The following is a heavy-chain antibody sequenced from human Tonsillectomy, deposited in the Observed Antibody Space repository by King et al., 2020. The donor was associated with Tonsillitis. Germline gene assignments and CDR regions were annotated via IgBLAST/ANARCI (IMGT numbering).Heavy chain of an antibody. CDR3: ARGLRLGYCSSTSCSYYFDY. CDR2: MNPNSGNT. V-gene: IGHV1-8*01. CDR1: GYTFTSYD. J-gene: IGHJ4*02. Sequence: VQLVESGAEVKKPGASVKVSCKASGYTFTSYDINWVRQATGQGLEWMGWMNPNSGNTGYAQKFQGRVTMTRNTSISTAYMELSSLRSEDTAMYYCARGLRLGYCSSTSCSYYFDYWGQGTLVTVSS. D-gene: IGHD2-2*01.